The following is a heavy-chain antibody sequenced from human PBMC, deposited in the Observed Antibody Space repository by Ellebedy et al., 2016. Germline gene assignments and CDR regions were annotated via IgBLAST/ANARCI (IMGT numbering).Heavy chain of an antibody. CDR1: EYTFTSYY. D-gene: IGHD1-26*01. CDR3: ARDRGFIVGATKLPHNYYYYYGMDV. J-gene: IGHJ6*02. Sequence: ASVKVSCKASEYTFTSYYMHWVRQAPGQGLEWMGIINPSSSRTSYAQKLQGRVTMTRDTSTSTVYMELSSLRSEDTAVYYCARDRGFIVGATKLPHNYYYYYGMDVWGQGTTVTVSS. CDR2: INPSSSRT. V-gene: IGHV1-46*04.